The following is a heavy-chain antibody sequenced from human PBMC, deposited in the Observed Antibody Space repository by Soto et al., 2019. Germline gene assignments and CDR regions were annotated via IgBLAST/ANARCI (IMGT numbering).Heavy chain of an antibody. Sequence: ASVKVSCKASGHTFTSYAMHWVRQAPGQRLEWMGWINAGNGNTKYSQKFQGRVTITRDTSASTAYMELSSLRSEDTAVYYCARVAFSYDILTGYLNWFDPWGQGTLVTVSS. D-gene: IGHD3-9*01. CDR2: INAGNGNT. J-gene: IGHJ5*02. V-gene: IGHV1-3*01. CDR1: GHTFTSYA. CDR3: ARVAFSYDILTGYLNWFDP.